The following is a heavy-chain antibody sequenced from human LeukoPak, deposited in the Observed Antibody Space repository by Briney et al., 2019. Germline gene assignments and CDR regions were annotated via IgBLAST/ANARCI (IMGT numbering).Heavy chain of an antibody. CDR2: ISANNGDT. Sequence: ASVKVSSKTSGYTFTSHGISWVRQAPGQGLEWMGWISANNGDTKYAQRMQGRLTMTTDTSTSTAYMELRSLRSDDTAIYYCARDWPTVIADYWGQGTLVTVSS. D-gene: IGHD4-11*01. CDR3: ARDWPTVIADY. J-gene: IGHJ4*02. V-gene: IGHV1-18*01. CDR1: GYTFTSHG.